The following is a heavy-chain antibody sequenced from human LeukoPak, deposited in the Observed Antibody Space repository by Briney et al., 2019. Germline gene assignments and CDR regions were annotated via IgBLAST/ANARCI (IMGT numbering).Heavy chain of an antibody. CDR3: ARGGHLRYDDTGVDY. CDR1: GYIFTNYF. D-gene: IGHD2-8*02. CDR2: INPSGSRT. Sequence: ASVKVSCKASGYIFTNYFMHWVRQAPGQGLEWMGLINPSGSRTNYAQKFQGRVTMTRDTSTSTVYMDLSSLRSDDTAVYYCARGGHLRYDDTGVDYWGHGTLVTVPS. V-gene: IGHV1-46*01. J-gene: IGHJ4*01.